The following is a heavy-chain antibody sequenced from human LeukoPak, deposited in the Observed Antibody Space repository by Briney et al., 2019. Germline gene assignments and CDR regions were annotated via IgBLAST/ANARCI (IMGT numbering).Heavy chain of an antibody. J-gene: IGHJ5*02. Sequence: ASVKVSCKASGYTFTGYYMHWVRQAPGQGLEWMGWINPNSGGTNYAQKFQGRVNMTRNTAISTAYMELSRLRSDDTAVYYCARVRVNYDFRWFDPWGQGTLVTVSS. CDR1: GYTFTGYY. D-gene: IGHD3-3*01. CDR3: ARVRVNYDFRWFDP. CDR2: INPNSGGT. V-gene: IGHV1-2*02.